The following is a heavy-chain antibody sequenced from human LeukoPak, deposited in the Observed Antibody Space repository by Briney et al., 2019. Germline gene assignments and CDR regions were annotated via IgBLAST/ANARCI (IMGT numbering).Heavy chain of an antibody. V-gene: IGHV3-23*01. CDR3: ARWIYYFDS. Sequence: PGGSLRLSCAASGFTFSSYAINWVRQAPGKGLDWVSAISAGGDTTLYAESVKGRFTISRDNSRNTLYLQMNNVRAEDTAIYHCARWIYYFDSWGQGTLFTVSS. J-gene: IGHJ4*02. CDR2: ISAGGDTT. D-gene: IGHD5-12*01. CDR1: GFTFSSYA.